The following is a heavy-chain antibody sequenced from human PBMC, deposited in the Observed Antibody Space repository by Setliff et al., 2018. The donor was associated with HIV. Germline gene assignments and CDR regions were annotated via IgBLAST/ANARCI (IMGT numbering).Heavy chain of an antibody. CDR2: ISRNSDTI. CDR3: ARVQYFNSGGYWATIRHNYYMDV. Sequence: GESLKISCAASGVTFSSYSMNWVRQAPGKGLEWLSYISRNSDTIYYADSVKGRFTISRDNAENSLFLQMNSLRAEDTAVYYCARVQYFNSGGYWATIRHNYYMDVWGKGTAVTVSS. V-gene: IGHV3-48*01. D-gene: IGHD3-22*01. CDR1: GVTFSSYS. J-gene: IGHJ6*03.